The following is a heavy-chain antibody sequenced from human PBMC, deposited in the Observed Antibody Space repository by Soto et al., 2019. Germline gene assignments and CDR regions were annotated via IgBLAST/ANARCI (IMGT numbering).Heavy chain of an antibody. Sequence: EVQLVESGGGLVKPGGSLRLSCAASGFTFSSYSKNWVRQAPGKGLEWVSSISSSSSYIYYADSVKGRFTISRDNAKNSLYLQMNSLRAEDTAVYYCARDYYDSSGYYYYWGQGTLVTVSS. CDR3: ARDYYDSSGYYYY. V-gene: IGHV3-21*01. J-gene: IGHJ4*02. D-gene: IGHD3-22*01. CDR2: ISSSSSYI. CDR1: GFTFSSYS.